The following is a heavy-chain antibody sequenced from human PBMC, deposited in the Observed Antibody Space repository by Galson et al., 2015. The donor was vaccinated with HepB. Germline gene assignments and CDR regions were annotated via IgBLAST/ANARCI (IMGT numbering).Heavy chain of an antibody. D-gene: IGHD3-22*01. Sequence: SVKVSCKASGYKFTSYGISWVRQAPGQGLEWMAWISAYNGGTNYAQKFHGRVTMTTDTSTSTAYMELRSLSSDDTAVYYCARDGNGYYYVPFDLWGLGTMVTVSS. CDR3: ARDGNGYYYVPFDL. J-gene: IGHJ3*01. CDR1: GYKFTSYG. CDR2: ISAYNGGT. V-gene: IGHV1-18*01.